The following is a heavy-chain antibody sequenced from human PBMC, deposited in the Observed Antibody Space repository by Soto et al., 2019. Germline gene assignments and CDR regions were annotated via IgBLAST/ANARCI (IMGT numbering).Heavy chain of an antibody. CDR3: ASIDIVATPDAFDT. D-gene: IGHD1-26*01. J-gene: IGHJ3*02. CDR1: GVSVLRGDYY. CDR2: IYYSGSS. V-gene: IGHV4-30-4*01. Sequence: PSETLSLTYTVSGVSVLRGDYYWSLFRQPPGKGLEWIGYIYYSGSSYYNPSLKSRATISLDTSKSQFSLKLSSVTAADTAVYFCASIDIVATPDAFDTWGQGTMVT.